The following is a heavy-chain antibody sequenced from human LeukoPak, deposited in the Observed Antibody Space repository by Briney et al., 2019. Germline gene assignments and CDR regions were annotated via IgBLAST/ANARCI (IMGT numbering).Heavy chain of an antibody. V-gene: IGHV3-15*01. CDR2: IKREIDGGTI. CDR1: GLNLSNAW. CDR3: TADVSDSSGYCHDY. J-gene: IGHJ4*02. Sequence: GGSLRLSCVVSGLNLSNAWMSWVRQVPGKGLEWVGRIKREIDGGTIDYAAPVKGRFTISRDDSKNTLYLQMNSLQTEDTAVYYCTADVSDSSGYCHDYWGQGTQVTVSS. D-gene: IGHD3-22*01.